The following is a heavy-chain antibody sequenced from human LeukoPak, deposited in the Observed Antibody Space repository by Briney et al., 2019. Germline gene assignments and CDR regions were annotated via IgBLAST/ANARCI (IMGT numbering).Heavy chain of an antibody. CDR2: ISGSGGST. CDR3: AKEAWGSYRFPSGYFDY. V-gene: IGHV3-23*01. J-gene: IGHJ4*02. CDR1: GFTFSSYA. Sequence: GGSLRLSCAASGFTFSSYAMSWVRQAPGKGLEWVSAISGSGGSTYYADSVKGRFTISRDNSKNTLYLQMNSLRAEDTAVYYCAKEAWGSYRFPSGYFDYWGQGTPVTVSS. D-gene: IGHD3-16*02.